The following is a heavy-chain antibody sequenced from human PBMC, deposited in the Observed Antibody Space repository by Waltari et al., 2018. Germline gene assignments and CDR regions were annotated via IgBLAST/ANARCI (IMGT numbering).Heavy chain of an antibody. J-gene: IGHJ6*03. V-gene: IGHV4-59*01. CDR2: IYYSGST. CDR3: ASSGLWFGEISDYYYYMDV. D-gene: IGHD3-10*01. CDR1: GGSISTYY. Sequence: QVQLQESGPGLVKPSETLSLTCPVSGGSISTYYWSLIRQPPGKGLEWIGYIYYSGSTNYNPSRKSRVTISVDTSKNQFSLKLSSVTAADTAVYYCASSGLWFGEISDYYYYMDVWGKGTTVTVSS.